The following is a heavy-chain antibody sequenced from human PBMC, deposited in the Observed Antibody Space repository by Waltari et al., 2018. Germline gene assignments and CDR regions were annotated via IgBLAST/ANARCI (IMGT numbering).Heavy chain of an antibody. CDR1: GYTFTSYD. J-gene: IGHJ6*02. D-gene: IGHD3-16*01. Sequence: QVQLVQSGAEVKKPGASVKVSCTASGYTFTSYDINWVRQAHGQGLEWMGWMNPNSGNTGYAQKFQGRVTMTRNTSISTAYMDLSSLRSEDTAVYYCARIRGRTRGYYYGMDVWGQGTTVTVSS. CDR2: MNPNSGNT. V-gene: IGHV1-8*01. CDR3: ARIRGRTRGYYYGMDV.